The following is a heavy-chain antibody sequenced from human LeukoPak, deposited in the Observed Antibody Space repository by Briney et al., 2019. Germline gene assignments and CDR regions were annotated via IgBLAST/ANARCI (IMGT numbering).Heavy chain of an antibody. V-gene: IGHV3-11*01. CDR1: GFTFSDYY. J-gene: IGHJ4*02. Sequence: GGSLRLSCAASGFTFSDYYMSWIRQAPGKGLEWLSYISSSGNIKYYTDSVKGRFTISRDNAKNSLYLQMSSLRAEDTAVYYCANFQWLRNFAFWGQGTLVTVSS. D-gene: IGHD5-12*01. CDR2: ISSSGNIK. CDR3: ANFQWLRNFAF.